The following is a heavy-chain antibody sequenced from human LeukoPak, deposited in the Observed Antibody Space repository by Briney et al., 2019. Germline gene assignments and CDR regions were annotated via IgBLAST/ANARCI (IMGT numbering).Heavy chain of an antibody. CDR3: ARVGPLWFGEPYYYYNMDV. V-gene: IGHV3-48*03. CDR2: ISSSGTTI. D-gene: IGHD3-10*01. CDR1: GFTFSSLE. Sequence: GGSLRLSRAASGFTFSSLELNWVRQAPGKGLEWVSYISSSGTTIYYADSVKGRFTISRDNAKNSLYLQMNSLRAEDTAVYYCARVGPLWFGEPYYYYNMDVWGTGTTVTVSS. J-gene: IGHJ6*04.